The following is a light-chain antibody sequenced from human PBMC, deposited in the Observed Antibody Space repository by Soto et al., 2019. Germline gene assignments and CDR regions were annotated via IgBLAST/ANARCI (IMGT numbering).Light chain of an antibody. Sequence: QSALTQPPSVSGAPGQRVTISCTGSSSNIGAGYDVHWYQQLPGTAPKLLIYGNSNRPSGVPDRFSGSKSGTSASLAITGLQAEDEADYYCSSYTDRKNLVFGTGTKVTVL. CDR1: SSNIGAGYD. J-gene: IGLJ1*01. V-gene: IGLV1-40*01. CDR3: SSYTDRKNLV. CDR2: GNS.